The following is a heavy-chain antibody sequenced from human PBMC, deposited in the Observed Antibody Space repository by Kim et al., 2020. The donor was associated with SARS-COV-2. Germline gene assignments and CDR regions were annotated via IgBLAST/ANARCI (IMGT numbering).Heavy chain of an antibody. D-gene: IGHD2-2*01. CDR3: ARSVSCSATSCYYYFDF. J-gene: IGHJ4*01. CDR1: GFRFSDFW. V-gene: IGHV3-7*01. CDR2: IKQDGIDK. Sequence: GESLKISCAASGFRFSDFWMTWVRQAPGKGLEWVANIKQDGIDKYYVDSVKGRFTISRDSAKNLLYLQMNSLRGEDTAVYYCARSVSCSATSCYYYFDFW.